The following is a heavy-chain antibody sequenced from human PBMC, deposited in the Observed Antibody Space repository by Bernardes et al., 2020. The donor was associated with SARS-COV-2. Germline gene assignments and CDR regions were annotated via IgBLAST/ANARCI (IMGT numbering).Heavy chain of an antibody. CDR1: GGSVSSGSYY. CDR2: IYYSGST. Sequence: SETLSLTCTVSGGSVSSGSYYWVWIRQPPGKGLEWIGSIYYSGSTHYNPSLKSRVTISVDTSKNQFSLRLRSVTAADTAVYYCARQVDTSLDWYFDGWGRGTLVTVSS. D-gene: IGHD5-18*01. CDR3: ARQVDTSLDWYFDG. J-gene: IGHJ2*01. V-gene: IGHV4-39*01.